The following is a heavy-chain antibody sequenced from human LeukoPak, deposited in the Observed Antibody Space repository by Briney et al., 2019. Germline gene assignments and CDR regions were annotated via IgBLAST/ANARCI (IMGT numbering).Heavy chain of an antibody. Sequence: GGSLRLSCAASGFTFSSYSMSWVRQAPGKGLEWVSVIYSGGSTYYADSVKGRFTISRDNSKNTLYLQMNTLRAEDTAVYYCASHDFCSGYYGYYYFDYWGQGTLVTVSS. J-gene: IGHJ4*02. CDR3: ASHDFCSGYYGYYYFDY. V-gene: IGHV3-66*02. CDR2: IYSGGST. CDR1: GFTFSSYS. D-gene: IGHD3-3*01.